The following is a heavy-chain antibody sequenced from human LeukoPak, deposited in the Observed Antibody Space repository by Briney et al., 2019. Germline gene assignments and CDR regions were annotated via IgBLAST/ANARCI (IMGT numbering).Heavy chain of an antibody. Sequence: SETLSLTCTVSGGSISSSSYYWGWIRQPPGKGLEWIGSIYYSGSTYYNPSLKSRVTISVDTSKNQFSLKLSSVTAADTAVYYCASSFADTKHISLGSCWFDPWGQGTLVTVSS. J-gene: IGHJ5*02. V-gene: IGHV4-39*01. CDR3: ASSFADTKHISLGSCWFDP. CDR1: GGSISSSSYY. CDR2: IYYSGST. D-gene: IGHD7-27*01.